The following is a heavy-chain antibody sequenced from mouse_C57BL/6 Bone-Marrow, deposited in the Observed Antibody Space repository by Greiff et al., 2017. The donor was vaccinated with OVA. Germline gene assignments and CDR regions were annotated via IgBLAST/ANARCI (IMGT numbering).Heavy chain of an antibody. D-gene: IGHD2-10*02. Sequence: QVQLQQSGAELVKPGASVKISCKASVYAFSSYWMNWVKQRPGKGLEWLGQIYPGDGDTNYNGKFKGKATLTADKSSSTAYMQLSSLTSEDSAVYFCAVWSWFAYWGQGTLVTVSA. J-gene: IGHJ3*01. CDR3: AVWSWFAY. CDR1: VYAFSSYW. CDR2: IYPGDGDT. V-gene: IGHV1-80*01.